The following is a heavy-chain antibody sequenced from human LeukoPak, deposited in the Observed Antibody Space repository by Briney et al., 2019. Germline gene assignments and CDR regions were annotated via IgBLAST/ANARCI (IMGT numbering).Heavy chain of an antibody. CDR1: GGTFSSYA. CDR2: IIPIFGTA. J-gene: IGHJ4*02. CDR3: ARAPYFDWLLYPSPFFDY. Sequence: SVKVSCKASGGTFSSYAISWVRQAPGQGLEWMGGIIPIFGTANYAQKFQGRVTITADESTSTAYMELSSLRSEDTAVYYCARAPYFDWLLYPSPFFDYWGQGTLVTVSS. D-gene: IGHD3-9*01. V-gene: IGHV1-69*13.